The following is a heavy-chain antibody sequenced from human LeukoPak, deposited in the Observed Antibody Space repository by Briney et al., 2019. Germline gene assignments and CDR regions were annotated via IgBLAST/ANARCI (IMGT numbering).Heavy chain of an antibody. CDR1: GFTFSSYW. J-gene: IGHJ3*02. V-gene: IGHV3-7*01. CDR3: ARKWAAGTNSDTFDI. Sequence: GGSLRLSCAASGFTFSSYWMSWVRQAPGKGLEWVANIKQDGSEKYYVDSVKGRFTISRDNAKNSLYLQMNSLRAEDTAVHYCARKWAAGTNSDTFDIWGQGTMVTVSS. D-gene: IGHD6-13*01. CDR2: IKQDGSEK.